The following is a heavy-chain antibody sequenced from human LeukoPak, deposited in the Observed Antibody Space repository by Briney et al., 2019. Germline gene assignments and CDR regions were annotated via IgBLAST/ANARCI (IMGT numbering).Heavy chain of an antibody. CDR1: GVTFSNYS. D-gene: IGHD1-26*01. J-gene: IGHJ5*02. CDR2: ISSSSSTM. CDR3: ARAPREVGAIS. V-gene: IGHV3-48*04. Sequence: GGSLRLSCAASGVTFSNYSMNWVRQAPGKGLEWVSYISSSSSTMYYPDSVRGRFTISRDNAKNSLYLQMNSLRAEDTAVYYCARAPREVGAISWGQGTLVTVSS.